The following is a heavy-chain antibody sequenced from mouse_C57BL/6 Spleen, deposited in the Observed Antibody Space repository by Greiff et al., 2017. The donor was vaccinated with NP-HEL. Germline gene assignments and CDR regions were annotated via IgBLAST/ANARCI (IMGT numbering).Heavy chain of an antibody. Sequence: DVQLQESGAELVKPGASVKLSCTASGFNIKDYYMHWVKQRTEQGLEWIGRIDPEDGETKYATKFQGKATITADTSSNTASLQRSSLTSEDTAVYYCARQYDGSSLYFDYWGQGTTLTVSS. V-gene: IGHV14-2*01. CDR3: ARQYDGSSLYFDY. CDR2: IDPEDGET. J-gene: IGHJ2*01. CDR1: GFNIKDYY. D-gene: IGHD1-1*01.